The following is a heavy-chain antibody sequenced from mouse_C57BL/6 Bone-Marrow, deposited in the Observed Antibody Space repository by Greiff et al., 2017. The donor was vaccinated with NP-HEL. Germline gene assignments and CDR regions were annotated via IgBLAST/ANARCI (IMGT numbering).Heavy chain of an antibody. J-gene: IGHJ2*01. Sequence: QVQLQQSGAELVRPGTSVKLSCKASGYTFTSYWMHWVKQRPGQGLEWIGVIDPSDSYTNYNQKFKGKATLTVDTSSSTAYMQLSSLTSEDSAVYYCARSLGLYWGQGTTLTVSS. V-gene: IGHV1-59*01. CDR3: ARSLGLY. CDR1: GYTFTSYW. D-gene: IGHD4-1*01. CDR2: IDPSDSYT.